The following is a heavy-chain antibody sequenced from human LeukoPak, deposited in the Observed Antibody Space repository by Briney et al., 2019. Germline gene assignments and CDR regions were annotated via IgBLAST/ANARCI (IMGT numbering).Heavy chain of an antibody. V-gene: IGHV1-69*13. Sequence: SVKVSCKASGGTFSSYAISWVRQAPGKGLEWMGGVIRSVGTVNYAQKVKGRVTVTPDESRGAVYMELSSMRAEDTAVYYCASYCSSTSCRTRPGHYMDVWGKGTTVTVSS. CDR1: GGTFSSYA. D-gene: IGHD2-2*01. CDR3: ASYCSSTSCRTRPGHYMDV. CDR2: VIRSVGTV. J-gene: IGHJ6*03.